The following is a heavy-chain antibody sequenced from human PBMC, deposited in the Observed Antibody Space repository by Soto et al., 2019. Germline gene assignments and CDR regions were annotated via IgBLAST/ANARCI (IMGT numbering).Heavy chain of an antibody. CDR1: GGNFIDYA. D-gene: IGHD3-22*01. J-gene: IGHJ4*02. V-gene: IGHV1-69*01. Sequence: QVQLVQSGAEVKKPGSSVRFSCEASGGNFIDYAFSWVRQSPGQGLEWMGGIIPIIATADYAQKFQGRVTITADESTRTAYMEVASLTSEDTAVYFCAGTYDTSGDYPYYFDYWGQGTPVTVSS. CDR3: AGTYDTSGDYPYYFDY. CDR2: IIPIIATA.